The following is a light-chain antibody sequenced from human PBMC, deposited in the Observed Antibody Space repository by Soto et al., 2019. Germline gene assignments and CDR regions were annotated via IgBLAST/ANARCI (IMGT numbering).Light chain of an antibody. J-gene: IGLJ2*01. CDR2: DVS. V-gene: IGLV2-14*03. CDR3: SSYTSTSTLVI. CDR1: SSDVGGYNY. Sequence: QSALTQPASVSGSPGQSITISCTGTSSDVGGYNYVAWYQHHPGKAPKVMIYDVSNRPSGVSNRFSGSKSGNTASLTISGRQAEDEADDSCSSYTSTSTLVIFGGGTKVTVL.